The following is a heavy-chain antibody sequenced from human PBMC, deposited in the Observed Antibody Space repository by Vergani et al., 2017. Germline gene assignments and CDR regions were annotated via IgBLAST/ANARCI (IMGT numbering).Heavy chain of an antibody. CDR2: IIPIFGTA. Sequence: QVQLVQSGAEVKKPGSSVKVSCKASGGTFSSYAISWVRQAPGQGLEWMGGIIPIFGTANYAQRFQGRVTITADESTSTAYMELSSRRSEDTAVYGCARWVAQQLVPEGWFDRGRGGSLVSVSS. D-gene: IGHD6-13*01. J-gene: IGHJ5*02. V-gene: IGHV1-69*01. CDR1: GGTFSSYA. CDR3: ARWVAQQLVPEGWFDR.